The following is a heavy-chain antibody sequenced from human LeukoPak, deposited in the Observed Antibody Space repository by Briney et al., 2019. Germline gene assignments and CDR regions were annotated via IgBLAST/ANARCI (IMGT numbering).Heavy chain of an antibody. Sequence: GGSLRLSCAAAGFTFSSYAMSWVRQAPGKGLEWVSAISGSGGSTYYADSVKGRSTFSRDNSKNTLYLQMNSLAAEDTAVYYCAKGTTGCSSTSCYGFDYWGQGTLVTVSS. CDR2: ISGSGGST. V-gene: IGHV3-23*01. CDR3: AKGTTGCSSTSCYGFDY. D-gene: IGHD2-2*01. CDR1: GFTFSSYA. J-gene: IGHJ4*02.